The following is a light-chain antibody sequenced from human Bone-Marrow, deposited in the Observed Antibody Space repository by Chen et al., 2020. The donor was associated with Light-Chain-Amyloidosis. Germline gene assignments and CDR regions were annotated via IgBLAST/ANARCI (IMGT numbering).Light chain of an antibody. Sequence: QSALTQPASVSGSPVQSITISCTGTSSDVGGYNYVSLYQHRPDKAPKLIIDEVSKRPSVVSHRFSGYKSGNTASLTISGLQAEDETDYYCTSYTSSNTILFGGGTKLTVL. CDR3: TSYTSSNTIL. CDR1: SSDVGGYNY. J-gene: IGLJ2*01. V-gene: IGLV2-14*01. CDR2: EVS.